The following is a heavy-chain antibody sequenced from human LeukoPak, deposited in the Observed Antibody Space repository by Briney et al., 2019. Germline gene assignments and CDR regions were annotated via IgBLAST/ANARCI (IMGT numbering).Heavy chain of an antibody. CDR2: ISGSGGST. D-gene: IGHD2-2*01. J-gene: IGHJ4*02. CDR1: GFTFSNAW. Sequence: PGGSLRLSCAVSGFTFSNAWMSWVRQAPGKGLEWVSAISGSGGSTYYADSVKGRFTISRDNSKNTLYLQMNSLRAEDTAVYYCAKDRIVPAAMGALNYWGQGTLVTVSS. CDR3: AKDRIVPAAMGALNY. V-gene: IGHV3-23*01.